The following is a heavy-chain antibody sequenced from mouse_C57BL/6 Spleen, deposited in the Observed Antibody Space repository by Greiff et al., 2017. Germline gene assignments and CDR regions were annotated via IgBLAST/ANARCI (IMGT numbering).Heavy chain of an antibody. CDR3: ARWSTTVPRYFDV. V-gene: IGHV1-69*01. D-gene: IGHD1-1*01. CDR2: IDPSDSYT. J-gene: IGHJ1*03. Sequence: QVQLKQPGAELVMPGASVKLSCKASGYTFTSYWMHWVKQRPGQGLEWIGEIDPSDSYTNYNQKFKGKSTLTVDKSSSTAYMQLSSLTSEDAAVYYCARWSTTVPRYFDVWGTGTTVTVSS. CDR1: GYTFTSYW.